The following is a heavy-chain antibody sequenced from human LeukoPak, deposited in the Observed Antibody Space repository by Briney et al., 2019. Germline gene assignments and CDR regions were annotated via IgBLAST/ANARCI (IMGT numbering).Heavy chain of an antibody. CDR1: GFTFDDYG. CDR2: ISGSGGST. J-gene: IGHJ4*02. CDR3: PKDRYYDSSGYSISYYFDY. D-gene: IGHD3-22*01. V-gene: IGHV3-23*01. Sequence: GGSLRLSCAASGFTFDDYGMSWVRQAPGKGLEWVSAISGSGGSTYYADSVKGRFTISRDNSKNTLYLQMNSLRAEDTAVYYCPKDRYYDSSGYSISYYFDYWGQGTLVTVSS.